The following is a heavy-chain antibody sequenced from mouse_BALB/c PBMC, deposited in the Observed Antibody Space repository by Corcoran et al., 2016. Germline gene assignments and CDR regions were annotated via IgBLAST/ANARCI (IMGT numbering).Heavy chain of an antibody. CDR2: INPNNGGT. D-gene: IGHD1-1*01. Sequence: EVLLQQSGPELVKPGASVKIPCKASGYTFTDYNMDWVQQSHGKSLEWIGDINPNNGGTIYNQKFKGKATLTVDKSSSTAYMELRSLTSEDTAVYYCARRFITTVVATYYYAMDYWGQGTSVTVSS. J-gene: IGHJ4*01. CDR1: GYTFTDYN. V-gene: IGHV1-18*01. CDR3: ARRFITTVVATYYYAMDY.